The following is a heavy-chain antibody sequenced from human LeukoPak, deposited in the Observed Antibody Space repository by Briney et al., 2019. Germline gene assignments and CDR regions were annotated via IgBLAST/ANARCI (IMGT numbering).Heavy chain of an antibody. Sequence: GGSLRLSCATSGFTFSDAWMNWVRQAPGKGLEWVGRIRSNSDGGTIDYAAPVKGRFTLSRDDSKTTLYLQMNSLQTEDTAVYYCATDFYDSTWGQGTLVTVSS. J-gene: IGHJ5*02. CDR2: IRSNSDGGTI. CDR1: GFTFSDAW. D-gene: IGHD3-22*01. CDR3: ATDFYDST. V-gene: IGHV3-15*07.